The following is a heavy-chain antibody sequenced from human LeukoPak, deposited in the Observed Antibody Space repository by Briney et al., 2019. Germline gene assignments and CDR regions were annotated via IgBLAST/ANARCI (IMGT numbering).Heavy chain of an antibody. V-gene: IGHV3-23*01. Sequence: GGSLRLSSAASGFTFSSYAMHWVRQAPGMGLEWVSGVGGGGQRTHYADSVKGRFTISRDNSKNTLYLQMNSLRAEDTAVYYCAKDRGYYVDTGTINFWGQGTLVTVSS. J-gene: IGHJ4*02. CDR1: GFTFSSYA. CDR3: AKDRGYYVDTGTINF. CDR2: VGGGGQRT. D-gene: IGHD2-15*01.